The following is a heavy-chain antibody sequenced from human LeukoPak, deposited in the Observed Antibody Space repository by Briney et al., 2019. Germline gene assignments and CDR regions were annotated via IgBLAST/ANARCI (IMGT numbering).Heavy chain of an antibody. CDR3: ARQLGIGRDPNFDY. CDR1: GGSISSSSYY. CDR2: IYYSGGT. J-gene: IGHJ4*02. D-gene: IGHD7-27*01. V-gene: IGHV4-39*01. Sequence: SETLSLTCTVSGGSISSSSYYWGWIRQPPGKGLEWIGSIYYSGGTYYNPSLKSRVTISVDTSKNQFSLKLSSVTAADTAVYYCARQLGIGRDPNFDYWGQGTLVTVSS.